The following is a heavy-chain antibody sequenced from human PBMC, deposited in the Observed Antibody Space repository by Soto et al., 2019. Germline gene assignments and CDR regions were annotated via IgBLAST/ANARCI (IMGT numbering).Heavy chain of an antibody. CDR2: ISYDGSNK. CDR3: ARAIGQQLVPFDY. D-gene: IGHD6-13*01. J-gene: IGHJ4*02. CDR1: GFTFSSYA. V-gene: IGHV3-30-3*01. Sequence: SLRLSCAASGFTFSSYAMHWVRQAPGKGLEWVAVISYDGSNKYYADSVKGRFTISRDNSKNTLYLQMNSLRAEDTAVYYCARAIGQQLVPFDYWGQGTLVTVSS.